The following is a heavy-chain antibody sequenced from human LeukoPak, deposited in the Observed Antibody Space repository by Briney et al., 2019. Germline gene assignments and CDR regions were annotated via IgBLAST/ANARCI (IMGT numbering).Heavy chain of an antibody. CDR1: GYSFTTYW. CDR3: ARHAKILGYCSSTSCYIYGGPKNYYYYMDV. Sequence: GESLKISCKGSGYSFTTYWIGWVRQMPGKGLEWMGIIYPGDSDTRYSPSFQGQVTISADKSITTAYLQWSSLKASDTAMYYCARHAKILGYCSSTSCYIYGGPKNYYYYMDVWGKGTTVTVSS. CDR2: IYPGDSDT. J-gene: IGHJ6*03. D-gene: IGHD2-2*02. V-gene: IGHV5-51*01.